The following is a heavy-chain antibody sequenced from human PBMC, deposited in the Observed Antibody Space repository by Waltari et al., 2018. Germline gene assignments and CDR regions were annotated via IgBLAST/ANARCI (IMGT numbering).Heavy chain of an antibody. CDR1: GGPISSSSYY. CDR3: ARLERGYYMDV. CDR2: IYYSERT. Sequence: QLQLQTPGPGLVKPSETLSLTCPVSGGPISSSSYYWGWIGQPPGKGVEWIGNIYYSERTYDDPSHKSRVTISEDTSKNQFFLKLSSVTAADTAVYYCARLERGYYMDVWGKGTTVTVSS. V-gene: IGHV4-39*01. D-gene: IGHD1-1*01. J-gene: IGHJ6*03.